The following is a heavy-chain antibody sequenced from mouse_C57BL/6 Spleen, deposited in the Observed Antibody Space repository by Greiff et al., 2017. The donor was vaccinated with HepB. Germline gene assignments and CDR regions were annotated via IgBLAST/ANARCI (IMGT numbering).Heavy chain of an antibody. CDR2: ISYDGSN. CDR3: ATAQAYYAMDY. J-gene: IGHJ4*01. D-gene: IGHD3-2*02. Sequence: VQLKQSGPGLVKPSQSLSLTCSVTGYSITSGYYWNWIRQFPGNKLEWMGYISYDGSNNYNPSLKNRISITRDTSTNQFFLKLNSVTTEDTATYYCATAQAYYAMDYWGQGTSVTVSS. CDR1: GYSITSGYY. V-gene: IGHV3-6*01.